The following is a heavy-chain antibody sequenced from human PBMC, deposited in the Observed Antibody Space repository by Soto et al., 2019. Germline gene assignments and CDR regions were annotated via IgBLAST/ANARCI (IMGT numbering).Heavy chain of an antibody. Sequence: EVQLLESGGGLVQPGGSLRLSCAASGFTFNTYAMNWVRQVPGKGLEWVASISGGGGSTYYADSVKGRFTISRDTSKNTLYLQMNSLSAEDTVVYYCAKGFIVVVAAIRPDDNLDVWGQGTMVTVSS. CDR1: GFTFNTYA. CDR2: ISGGGGST. CDR3: AKGFIVVVAAIRPDDNLDV. J-gene: IGHJ3*01. V-gene: IGHV3-23*01. D-gene: IGHD2-21*02.